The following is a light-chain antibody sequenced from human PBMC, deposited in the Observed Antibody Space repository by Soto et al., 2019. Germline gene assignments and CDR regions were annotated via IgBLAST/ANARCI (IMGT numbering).Light chain of an antibody. CDR3: QHFSNSPSIT. CDR1: QSVSSHY. Sequence: EIVLTQSPGTLSLSPGERATLSCRASQSVSSHYLAWYQQKPGQAPRLXXYAASSRATGIPVRFSGSGSGTDLTLTISRLETEDFAVYYCQHFSNSPSITFGQGTRLEIK. J-gene: IGKJ5*01. V-gene: IGKV3-20*01. CDR2: AAS.